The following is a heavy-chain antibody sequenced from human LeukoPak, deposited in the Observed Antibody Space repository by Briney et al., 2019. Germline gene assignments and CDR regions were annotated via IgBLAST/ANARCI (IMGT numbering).Heavy chain of an antibody. J-gene: IGHJ4*02. CDR1: GFTFSSYS. CDR2: ISSSRTYI. Sequence: GGSLRLSCTASGFTFSSYSMNWVRQAPGKGLEWVSSISSSRTYIYYADSVKGRFTVSRDNAKNSLYLQMNSLRAEDTAVYYCARDPLGSSYFDYWGQGTLVTVSS. V-gene: IGHV3-21*01. D-gene: IGHD6-13*01. CDR3: ARDPLGSSYFDY.